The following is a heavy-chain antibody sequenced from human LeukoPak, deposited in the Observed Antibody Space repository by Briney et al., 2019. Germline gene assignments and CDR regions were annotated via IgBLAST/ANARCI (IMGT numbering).Heavy chain of an antibody. CDR3: ATAHCSGGSCYPLYYYYMDV. V-gene: IGHV4-38-2*02. D-gene: IGHD2-15*01. CDR2: IYHSGST. Sequence: PSETLSLTCTVSGYSLSSGYYWGWIRQPPGKGLEWIGSIYHSGSTYYNPSLKRRVTISVDTSKNQFSLKLSSVTAADTAVYYCATAHCSGGSCYPLYYYYMDVWGKGTTVTVSS. CDR1: GYSLSSGYY. J-gene: IGHJ6*03.